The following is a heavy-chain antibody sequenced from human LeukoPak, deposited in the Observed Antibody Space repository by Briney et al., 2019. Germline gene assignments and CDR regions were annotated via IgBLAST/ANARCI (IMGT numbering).Heavy chain of an antibody. Sequence: GGSLRLSCAASRFTFSSYAMTWVRQAPGKGLEWVSATSGSGGSTYYADSVKGRFTISRDNSKNTLYLQMNSLRAEDTAVYYCAKDLVGAAFDYWGQGTLVTVSS. CDR1: RFTFSSYA. D-gene: IGHD2-15*01. CDR3: AKDLVGAAFDY. V-gene: IGHV3-23*01. J-gene: IGHJ4*02. CDR2: TSGSGGST.